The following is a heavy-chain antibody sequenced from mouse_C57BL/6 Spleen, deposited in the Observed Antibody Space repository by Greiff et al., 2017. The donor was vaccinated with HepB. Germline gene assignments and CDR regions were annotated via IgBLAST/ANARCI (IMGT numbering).Heavy chain of an antibody. V-gene: IGHV1-55*01. J-gene: IGHJ4*01. CDR2: IYPGSGST. Sequence: QVQLQHPGAELVKPGASVKMSCKASGYTFTSYWITWVKQRPGQGLEWIGDIYPGSGSTNYNEKFKSKATLTVDTSSSTAYMQLSSLTSEDSAVYYCARRYYYGSSYYAMDYWGQGTSVTVSS. CDR3: ARRYYYGSSYYAMDY. D-gene: IGHD1-1*01. CDR1: GYTFTSYW.